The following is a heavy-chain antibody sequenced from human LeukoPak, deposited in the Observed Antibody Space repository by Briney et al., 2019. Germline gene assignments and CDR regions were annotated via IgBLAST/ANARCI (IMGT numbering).Heavy chain of an antibody. D-gene: IGHD3-3*01. CDR1: GFTFSSYS. CDR3: VRVFLESLTAGYFDH. Sequence: GGSLRLSCAAAGFTFSSYSMNWVRQAPGKGLEWVSYISSSSSTIYYADSVKGRFTISRDNAKNSLYLQMNSLRDEDSATYYCVRVFLESLTAGYFDHWGQGTLVTVSS. V-gene: IGHV3-48*02. CDR2: ISSSSSTI. J-gene: IGHJ4*02.